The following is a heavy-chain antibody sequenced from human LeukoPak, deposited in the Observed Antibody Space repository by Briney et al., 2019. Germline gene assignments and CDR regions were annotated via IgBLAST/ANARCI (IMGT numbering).Heavy chain of an antibody. J-gene: IGHJ4*02. CDR2: INHSEST. CDR3: ARGLGDDSSGYADY. CDR1: GGSFSGYY. D-gene: IGHD3-22*01. V-gene: IGHV4-34*01. Sequence: PSETLSLTCAVYGGSFSGYYWSWIRRPPGKGLEWIGEINHSESTNYNPSLKSRVTISVDTSKNQFSLKLSSVTAADTAVYYCARGLGDDSSGYADYWGQGTLVTVSS.